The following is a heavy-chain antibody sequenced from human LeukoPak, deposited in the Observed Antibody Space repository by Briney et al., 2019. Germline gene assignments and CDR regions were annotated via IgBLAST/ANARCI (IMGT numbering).Heavy chain of an antibody. Sequence: PSETLSLTCTVSGGSVSSGSYYWSWIRQPPGKGLEWIGYIYYSGSTNYNPSLKSRVTISVDTSKNQFPLKLSSVTAADTAVYYCARGVGLGYCSGGSCRPNWFDPWGQGTLVTVSS. CDR3: ARGVGLGYCSGGSCRPNWFDP. CDR2: IYYSGST. J-gene: IGHJ5*02. D-gene: IGHD2-15*01. V-gene: IGHV4-61*01. CDR1: GGSVSSGSYY.